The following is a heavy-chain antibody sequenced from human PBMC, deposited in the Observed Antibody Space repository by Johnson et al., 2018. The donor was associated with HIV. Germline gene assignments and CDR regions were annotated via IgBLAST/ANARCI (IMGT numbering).Heavy chain of an antibody. J-gene: IGHJ3*02. CDR2: IRYDGSNK. CDR1: GFTFSSYG. V-gene: IGHV3-30*02. D-gene: IGHD6-19*01. CDR3: AREPGIAVAGTDAFDI. Sequence: QVQLVESGGGVVQPGGSLRLSCAASGFTFSSYGMHWVRQAPGKGLAWVAFIRYDGSNKYYADSVKGRFTISRDNSKNTLYLQMNSLSAEDTAVYYCAREPGIAVAGTDAFDIWGQGTMVTVSS.